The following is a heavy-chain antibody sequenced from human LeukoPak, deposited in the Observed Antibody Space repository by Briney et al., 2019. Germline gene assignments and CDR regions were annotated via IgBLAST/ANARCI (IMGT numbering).Heavy chain of an antibody. D-gene: IGHD3-10*01. Sequence: GGSLRLSCAASGFTFSTYGFHWVRQAPGKGLEGVSVFYCRGGSTYYADSEKGRFSISRDNSMNTLFLQMNSLRAEDTAVYYCARDYWGSGNRYFDYWGQGTPVTVSS. V-gene: IGHV3-NL1*01. CDR3: ARDYWGSGNRYFDY. J-gene: IGHJ4*02. CDR1: GFTFSTYG. CDR2: FYCRGGST.